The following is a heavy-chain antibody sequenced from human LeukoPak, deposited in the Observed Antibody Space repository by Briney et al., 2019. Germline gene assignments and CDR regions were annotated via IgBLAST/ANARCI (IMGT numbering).Heavy chain of an antibody. J-gene: IGHJ6*03. V-gene: IGHV3-13*01. CDR2: IGTAGDT. Sequence: GGSLRLSCAASGFTFSSYDMHWVRQATGKGLEWVSAIGTAGDTYYPGSVKGRFTISRENAKNSLYLQMNSLRVEDTAVYYCARDKIVGSVEGSNMDVWGKGTTITVSS. CDR3: ARDKIVGSVEGSNMDV. D-gene: IGHD1-26*01. CDR1: GFTFSSYD.